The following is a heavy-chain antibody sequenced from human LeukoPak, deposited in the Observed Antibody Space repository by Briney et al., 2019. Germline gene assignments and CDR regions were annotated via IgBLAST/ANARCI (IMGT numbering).Heavy chain of an antibody. V-gene: IGHV1-2*02. J-gene: IGHJ4*02. Sequence: ASVKVSCKASGYTFTGYYLHWVRQAPGHGLEWMGWINPNSGDTGNAEKFQGRVTMTRDTSISTAYMELSRLRSDDTAVYYCARDGPSMVPDYDYWGQGTLVTVSS. CDR1: GYTFTGYY. CDR2: INPNSGDT. D-gene: IGHD3-10*01. CDR3: ARDGPSMVPDYDY.